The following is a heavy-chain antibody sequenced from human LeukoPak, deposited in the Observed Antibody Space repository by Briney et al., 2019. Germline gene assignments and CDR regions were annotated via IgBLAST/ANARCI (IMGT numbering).Heavy chain of an antibody. J-gene: IGHJ4*02. CDR1: GFTFSSYE. Sequence: GGSLRLSCAASGFTFSSYEMNWVRQAPGKGLEWVSYISSSGSTIYYADSVKGRFTISRDNAKNSPYLQMNSLRAEDTAVYYCASHQIVVPAGIAPNDYWGQGTLVTVSS. V-gene: IGHV3-48*03. CDR3: ASHQIVVPAGIAPNDY. CDR2: ISSSGSTI. D-gene: IGHD2-2*02.